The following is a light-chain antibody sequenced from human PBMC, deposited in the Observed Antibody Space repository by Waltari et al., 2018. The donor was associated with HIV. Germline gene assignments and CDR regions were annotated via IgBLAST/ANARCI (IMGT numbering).Light chain of an antibody. CDR3: QQSYDSPFN. V-gene: IGKV1-39*01. CDR2: SAY. CDR1: QAISSY. J-gene: IGKJ3*01. Sequence: DIQMTQSPSALSASLGDNVVITCRASQAISSYLNWYQQKSNKAPVLLVYSAYKLQCGAPSRCRGAGSGRDFSLSITGLQTEDFATYFCQQSYDSPFNFGPGT.